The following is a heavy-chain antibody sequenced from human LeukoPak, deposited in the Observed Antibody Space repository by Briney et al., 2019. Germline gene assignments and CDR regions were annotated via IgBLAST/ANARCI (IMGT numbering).Heavy chain of an antibody. Sequence: GASVKVSCKASGYTFSMFGISWVRQAPGQGLEWMGWISAYNGNTKYAQKLQGRVTMTTDTSTSTAYMELRSLRSDDTAVYYCARAGATVTTHFDYWGQGTLVTVSS. CDR2: ISAYNGNT. V-gene: IGHV1-18*01. J-gene: IGHJ4*02. D-gene: IGHD4-17*01. CDR3: ARAGATVTTHFDY. CDR1: GYTFSMFG.